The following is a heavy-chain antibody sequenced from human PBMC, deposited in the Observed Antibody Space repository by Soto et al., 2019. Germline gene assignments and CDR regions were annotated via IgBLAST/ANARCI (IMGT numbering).Heavy chain of an antibody. V-gene: IGHV4-61*01. D-gene: IGHD6-13*01. CDR2: IYYSGST. CDR1: GGSVSSGSYY. CDR3: ARRYSSSWYEFDP. Sequence: QVQLQESGPGLVKPSETLSLTCTVSGGSVSSGSYYWSWIRQPPGKGLEWIGYIYYSGSTNYNPSLKSRVTISVDTSKNQFSLKLSSVTAADTAVYYCARRYSSSWYEFDPWGQGTLVTVSS. J-gene: IGHJ5*02.